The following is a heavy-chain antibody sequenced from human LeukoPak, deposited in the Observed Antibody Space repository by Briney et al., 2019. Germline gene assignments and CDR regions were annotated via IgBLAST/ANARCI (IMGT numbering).Heavy chain of an antibody. Sequence: ASVKVSCKASGYTFTGYYMHWVRQAPGQGLEWMGRINPNSGGTNYAQKFQGRVTMTRDTSISTAYMELSSLRSEDTAVYYCATSNYYGSGSPYYYMDVWGKGTTVTVSS. J-gene: IGHJ6*03. V-gene: IGHV1-2*06. CDR1: GYTFTGYY. CDR2: INPNSGGT. D-gene: IGHD3-10*01. CDR3: ATSNYYGSGSPYYYMDV.